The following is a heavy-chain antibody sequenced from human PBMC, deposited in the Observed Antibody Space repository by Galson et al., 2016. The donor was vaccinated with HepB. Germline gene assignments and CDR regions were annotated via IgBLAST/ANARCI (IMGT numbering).Heavy chain of an antibody. V-gene: IGHV1-46*03. D-gene: IGHD3-10*01. Sequence: SVKVSCKASGYSFSKNYMHWVRQAPGQGLEWMGVLNPTDGSTRYAQTFLGRVTLTRDTSTSTVYMELNNLRSEDTAAYCCARDDDVGSDAFDIWGQGTLVTVSS. CDR1: GYSFSKNY. CDR3: ARDDDVGSDAFDI. CDR2: LNPTDGST. J-gene: IGHJ3*02.